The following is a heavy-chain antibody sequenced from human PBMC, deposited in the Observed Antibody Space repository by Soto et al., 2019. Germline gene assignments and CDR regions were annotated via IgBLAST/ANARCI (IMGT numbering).Heavy chain of an antibody. D-gene: IGHD3-3*01. Sequence: ASVKVSCKASGYTFTSYGISWVRQAPGQGLEWMGWISAYNGNTNYAQKLQGRVTMTTDTSTSTAYMELRSLRSDDTAVYYCARSITIFGVVPSYFAYWGQGTLVTVSS. J-gene: IGHJ4*02. CDR3: ARSITIFGVVPSYFAY. CDR2: ISAYNGNT. V-gene: IGHV1-18*01. CDR1: GYTFTSYG.